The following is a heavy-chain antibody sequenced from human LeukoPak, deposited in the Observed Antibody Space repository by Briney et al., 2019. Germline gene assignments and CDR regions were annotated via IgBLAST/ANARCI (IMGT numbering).Heavy chain of an antibody. J-gene: IGHJ4*02. CDR2: ISSSSSYI. Sequence: PGGSLRLSCAASGFTFSSYRMNWVRQAPGKGLEWVGCISSSSSYIDYAASVKGRFTISRENAKNSLYLEMNSLRAEDTAVYYCARGPPHGSGNWGQGTLVTVSS. CDR3: ARGPPHGSGN. D-gene: IGHD3-10*01. CDR1: GFTFSSYR. V-gene: IGHV3-21*04.